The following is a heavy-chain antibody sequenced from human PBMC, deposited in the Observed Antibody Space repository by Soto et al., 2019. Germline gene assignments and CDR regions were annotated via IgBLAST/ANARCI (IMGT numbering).Heavy chain of an antibody. CDR1: GFTFSDYA. J-gene: IGHJ4*02. Sequence: PGGSLRLSCAASGFTFSDYAMSWVRQAPGKGLEWVSSISDSGVSTYYADSVKGRFTISRDNSKNTLYLQMNSLRVEDTAVYYCAKEDVGGYYYSGLWGQRTLVTVSS. D-gene: IGHD1-26*01. CDR3: AKEDVGGYYYSGL. V-gene: IGHV3-23*01. CDR2: ISDSGVST.